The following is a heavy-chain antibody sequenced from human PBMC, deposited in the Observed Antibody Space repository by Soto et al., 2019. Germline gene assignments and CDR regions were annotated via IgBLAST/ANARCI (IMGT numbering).Heavy chain of an antibody. CDR1: GFTFSDYA. J-gene: IGHJ4*02. CDR2: VSHDGRNT. V-gene: IGHV3-30*18. CDR3: SKGGRQWLVTSDFNY. Sequence: VQVVESGGGVVQPGRSLRLSCAASGFTFSDYAMHWVRQAPGKGLEWVAVVSHDGRNTHYADSVKGRFTISRDSSKNTVSQEMTSLRAEDTAVYYCSKGGRQWLVTSDFNYWGQGALVTVSS. D-gene: IGHD6-19*01.